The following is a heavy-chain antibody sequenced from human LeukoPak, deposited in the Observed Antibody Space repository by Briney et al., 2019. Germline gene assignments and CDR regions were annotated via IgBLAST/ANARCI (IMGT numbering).Heavy chain of an antibody. Sequence: GESLKISCKGSGYSFTSYWIGWVRQMPGKGLEWMGIIYPGDSDTRYSPSFQGQVTISADRSISTAYLQWSSLKASDTAMYYCARRGGGYCSSTSCPLGDYWGQGTLVTVSS. CDR3: ARRGGGYCSSTSCPLGDY. CDR1: GYSFTSYW. V-gene: IGHV5-51*01. D-gene: IGHD2-2*01. CDR2: IYPGDSDT. J-gene: IGHJ4*02.